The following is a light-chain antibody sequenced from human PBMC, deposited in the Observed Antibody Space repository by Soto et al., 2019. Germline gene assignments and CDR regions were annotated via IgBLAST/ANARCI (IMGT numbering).Light chain of an antibody. V-gene: IGKV3-15*01. CDR3: QQYTNWPPLT. CDR1: QFIGSN. Sequence: MTQSPATLSVSPGARATLSCRASQFIGSNLAWYQQKPGEAPRLLMYDASSRATGIPARFSGSGSGTEFALTISSLQSEDFAIYYCQQYTNWPPLTFGGGTKVEIK. CDR2: DAS. J-gene: IGKJ4*01.